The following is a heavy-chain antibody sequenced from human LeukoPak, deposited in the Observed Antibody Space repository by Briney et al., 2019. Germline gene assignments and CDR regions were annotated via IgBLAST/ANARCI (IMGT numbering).Heavy chain of an antibody. D-gene: IGHD3-10*01. V-gene: IGHV3-30*04. J-gene: IGHJ6*02. CDR1: GFTFSSYA. CDR3: ARDLWFGEMLHYPYGMDV. Sequence: PGGSLRLSCAASGFTFSSYAMHWVRQAPGKGLEWVAVISYVGSNKYYADSVKGRFTISRDNSKNTLYLQMNSLRAEDTAAYYCARDLWFGEMLHYPYGMDVWGQGTTVTVSS. CDR2: ISYVGSNK.